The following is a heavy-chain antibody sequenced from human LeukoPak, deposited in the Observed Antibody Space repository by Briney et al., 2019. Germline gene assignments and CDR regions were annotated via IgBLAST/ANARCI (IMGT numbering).Heavy chain of an antibody. V-gene: IGHV4-39*01. D-gene: IGHD1-26*01. CDR3: ARHEVGATSDFDY. J-gene: IGHJ4*02. CDR1: GGSISSSSYY. Sequence: SETLSLTCTVSGGSISSSSYYWGWIRQPPGKGLEWIGSIYYSGSTYYNPSLKSRVTISVDTSKNQFSLKLSSVTAADTAVYYCARHEVGATSDFDYWAQGTLVTVSS. CDR2: IYYSGST.